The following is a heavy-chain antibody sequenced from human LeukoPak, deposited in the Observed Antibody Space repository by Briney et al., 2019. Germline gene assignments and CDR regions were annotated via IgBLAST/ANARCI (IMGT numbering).Heavy chain of an antibody. CDR1: GGTFSSYA. J-gene: IGHJ4*02. CDR2: IIPTFGTA. V-gene: IGHV1-69*13. Sequence: SVKVSCKASGGTFSSYAISWVRQAPGQGLEWMGGIIPTFGTANYAQKFQGRVTITADESTSTAYMELSSLRSEDTAVYYCARAGPIAADLFDYWGQGTLVTVSS. CDR3: ARAGPIAADLFDY. D-gene: IGHD6-13*01.